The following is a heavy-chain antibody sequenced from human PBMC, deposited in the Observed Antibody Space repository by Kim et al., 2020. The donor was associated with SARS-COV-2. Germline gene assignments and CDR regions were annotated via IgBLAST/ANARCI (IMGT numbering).Heavy chain of an antibody. V-gene: IGHV4-34*01. CDR2: INNSGST. J-gene: IGHJ6*01. CDR3: ARGRGGITMLVVAKRYYYYGMDV. D-gene: IGHD3-22*01. CDR1: GGSFSGYY. Sequence: SETLSLTCAVYGGSFSGYYWSWIRQPPGKGLEWIGEINNSGSTNYNPSLKSRVTISVDTPKNQFSLKLSSVTAADTAVYYCARGRGGITMLVVAKRYYYYGMDVWGQGTTLTVSS.